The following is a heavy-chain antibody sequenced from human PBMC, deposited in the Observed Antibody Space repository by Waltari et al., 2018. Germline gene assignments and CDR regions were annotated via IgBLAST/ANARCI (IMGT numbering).Heavy chain of an antibody. V-gene: IGHV3-15*01. J-gene: IGHJ4*02. D-gene: IGHD3-22*01. CDR2: NKSKTDGGTT. CDR1: GFTFSNAW. Sequence: EVQLVESGGGLVKPGGSLRLSCAASGFTFSNAWMSWVRQAPGKGLEWVGRNKSKTDGGTTDYAAPVKGRFTISRDDSKNTLYLQMNSLKTEDTAVYYCTTDLYYYDSSGYYFDYWGQGTLVTVSS. CDR3: TTDLYYYDSSGYYFDY.